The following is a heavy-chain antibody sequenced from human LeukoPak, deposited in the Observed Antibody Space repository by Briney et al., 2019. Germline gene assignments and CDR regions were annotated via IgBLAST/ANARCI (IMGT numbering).Heavy chain of an antibody. CDR2: INHSGST. J-gene: IGHJ4*02. CDR3: AREFSCYYVFDY. Sequence: SETLSLTCAVYGGSFSGYYWSWIRQPPGKGLEWIGEINHSGSTNYNPSLKSRVTISVDASKNQFSLKLSSVTAADTAVYYCAREFSCYYVFDYWGQGTLVTVSS. D-gene: IGHD3-22*01. V-gene: IGHV4-34*01. CDR1: GGSFSGYY.